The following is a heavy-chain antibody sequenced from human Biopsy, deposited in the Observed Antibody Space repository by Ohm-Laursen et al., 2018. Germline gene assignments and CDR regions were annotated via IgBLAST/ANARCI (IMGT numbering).Heavy chain of an antibody. CDR3: AKDRWERKRRYGGGVDL. J-gene: IGHJ6*02. CDR1: VFTFSNYG. CDR2: ISHGGNDD. V-gene: IGHV3-30*18. Sequence: SLRLSCAAFVFTFSNYGIHWVRQAPGKGLGWVALISHGGNDDYYADSVQGRFTVSRDNSKNTVVLQMNSLRPEDAALYDCAKDRWERKRRYGGGVDLWGQGTPVTVSS. D-gene: IGHD1-26*01.